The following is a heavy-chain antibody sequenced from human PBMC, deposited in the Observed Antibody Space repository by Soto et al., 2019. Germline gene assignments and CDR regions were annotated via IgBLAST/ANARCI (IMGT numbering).Heavy chain of an antibody. CDR2: IIPIFGTA. J-gene: IGHJ6*02. Sequence: ASVKVSCKASGGTFSSYAISWVRQAPGQGLEWMGGIIPIFGTANYAQKFQGRVTITADESTSTAYMELSSLRSEDTAVYYCAREFMTTVTSSYYYGMDVWGQGTTVTVSS. CDR1: GGTFSSYA. V-gene: IGHV1-69*13. CDR3: AREFMTTVTSSYYYGMDV. D-gene: IGHD4-4*01.